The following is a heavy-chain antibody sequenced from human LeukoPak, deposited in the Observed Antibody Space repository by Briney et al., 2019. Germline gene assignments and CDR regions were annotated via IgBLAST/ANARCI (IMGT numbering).Heavy chain of an antibody. CDR3: ARAREAVAIDY. V-gene: IGHV4-34*01. CDR1: GGTFSGYY. J-gene: IGHJ4*02. CDR2: INHSESA. Sequence: SETLSLTCAVYGGTFSGYYWTWIRQPPGKGLEWIGEINHSESATYNPSLKSRVTLSVDTSKNQFSLKMTSVTAADTAVYYCARAREAVAIDYWARGPWSPSPQ. D-gene: IGHD6-19*01.